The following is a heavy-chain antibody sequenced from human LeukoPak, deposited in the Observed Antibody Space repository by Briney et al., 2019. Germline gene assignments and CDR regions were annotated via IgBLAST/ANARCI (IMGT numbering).Heavy chain of an antibody. J-gene: IGHJ3*01. CDR3: AKEVAFGAGAYDV. D-gene: IGHD3-10*01. V-gene: IGHV3-33*06. Sequence: GGSLRLSCAASGFAFNSYVIHWVRQAPGKGLEWVAIIWFDGSHEDYVGSVRGRFTISRDNSRNTMYLQMNSLRVEDTALYFCAKEVAFGAGAYDVWGQGTRVTVSS. CDR1: GFAFNSYV. CDR2: IWFDGSHE.